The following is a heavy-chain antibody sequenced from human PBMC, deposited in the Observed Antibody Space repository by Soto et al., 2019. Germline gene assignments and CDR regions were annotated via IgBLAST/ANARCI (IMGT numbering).Heavy chain of an antibody. J-gene: IGHJ5*02. Sequence: SETLSLTCTVSGGSISSYYWSWIRQPPGKGLEWIGYIHYSGSTNYNPSLKSRVTISMDTSKSQLSLKLRSVTAADTAVYYCARARDCSGGTCYSWWFDPWGQGTLVTVSS. D-gene: IGHD2-15*01. CDR2: IHYSGST. CDR3: ARARDCSGGTCYSWWFDP. CDR1: GGSISSYY. V-gene: IGHV4-59*01.